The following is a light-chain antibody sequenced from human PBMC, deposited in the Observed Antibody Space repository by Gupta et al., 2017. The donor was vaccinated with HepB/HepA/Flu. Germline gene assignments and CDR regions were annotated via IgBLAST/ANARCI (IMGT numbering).Light chain of an antibody. Sequence: EIVLTQSPATLSLSPGERATLSCRASQSVSSYLAWYQQKPGQPPRHLIYDASKRATGIPDRVSGSGYGTDCTLTISNLDPEECVVYYCQQRSNGDKTTSTFGQGTKVEIK. V-gene: IGKV3-11*01. J-gene: IGKJ2*01. CDR2: DAS. CDR3: QQRSNGDKTTST. CDR1: QSVSSY.